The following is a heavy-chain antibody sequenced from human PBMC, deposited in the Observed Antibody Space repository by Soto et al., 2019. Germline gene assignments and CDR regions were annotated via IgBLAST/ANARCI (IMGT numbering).Heavy chain of an antibody. J-gene: IGHJ4*02. D-gene: IGHD3-3*01. CDR1: GFSFSSFV. CDR3: AKPSYDFWSGYYHPFDY. CDR2: IWYDGSLE. V-gene: IGHV3-33*03. Sequence: PGGSLRLSCAASGFSFSSFVMHWVRQAPGKGLEWVAIIWYDGSLEYYADSVKGRFTISRDNSKNTLYLQMNSLRVEDTAVYYCAKPSYDFWSGYYHPFDYWGQGTLVTVSS.